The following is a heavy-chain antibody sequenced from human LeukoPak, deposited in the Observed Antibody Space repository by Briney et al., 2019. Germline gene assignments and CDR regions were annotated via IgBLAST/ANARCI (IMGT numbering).Heavy chain of an antibody. D-gene: IGHD5-24*01. CDR3: AKSGYNRFDY. CDR2: ISYDGPNK. Sequence: PGGSLRLSCAASGFTFSSYAMHWVRRAPGKGLEWVAVISYDGPNKNYADSVKGRFTISRDNSKNTLYLQMNSLRAEDTAVYYCAKSGYNRFDYWGQGTLVTVSS. CDR1: GFTFSSYA. J-gene: IGHJ4*02. V-gene: IGHV3-30*04.